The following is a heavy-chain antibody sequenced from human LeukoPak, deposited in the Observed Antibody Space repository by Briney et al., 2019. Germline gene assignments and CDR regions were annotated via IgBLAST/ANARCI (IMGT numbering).Heavy chain of an antibody. J-gene: IGHJ4*02. CDR3: HSGSYCNAVDY. D-gene: IGHD3-10*01. CDR2: INXXXST. Sequence: SETLSLACAVYGGSFSGYYWSWIRQPPGKGXEWIGEINXXXSTNYNPSLKSRVTISVDTSKNQFSLTLSSVTAADTAVYYCHSGSYCNAVDYWGQGTLVTVSS. CDR1: GGSFSGYY. V-gene: IGHV4-34*01.